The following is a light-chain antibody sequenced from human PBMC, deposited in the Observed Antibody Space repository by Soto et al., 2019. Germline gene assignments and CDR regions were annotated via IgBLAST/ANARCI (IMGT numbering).Light chain of an antibody. CDR1: SSDVCGYIY. Sequence: QSALTQPASVSGSPGQSITISCTGTSSDVCGYIYVSWYQQHPGKAPKLMIYDVINRPSGVFIRFSGSKSCNTASLTISGLQAEDEADYYCSSYTSSSTRVFGTGTKVTVL. J-gene: IGLJ1*01. CDR3: SSYTSSSTRV. V-gene: IGLV2-14*01. CDR2: DVI.